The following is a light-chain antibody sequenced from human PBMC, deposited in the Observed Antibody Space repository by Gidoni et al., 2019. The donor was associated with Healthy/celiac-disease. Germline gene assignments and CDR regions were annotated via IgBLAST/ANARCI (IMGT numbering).Light chain of an antibody. CDR2: QDT. J-gene: IGLJ2*01. V-gene: IGLV3-1*01. Sequence: SYELTQPPSVSASPGQTASITCSGDKLGDKYACWYYQRPGQSPVLVIYQDTKRPSGIPERFSGSNSGNTATLTISGTQAMDEADYYCQAWDSSILVFGGGTKLTVL. CDR1: KLGDKY. CDR3: QAWDSSILV.